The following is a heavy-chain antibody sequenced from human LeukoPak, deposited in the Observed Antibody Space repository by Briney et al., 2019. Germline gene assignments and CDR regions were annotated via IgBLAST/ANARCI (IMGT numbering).Heavy chain of an antibody. Sequence: GGSLRLSCAASGFTFSSYSMNWVRQAPGKGLEWVSYISSSGSTIYYADSVKGRFTISRDNAKNSLYLQMNSLRAEDTAVYYCASASSWLDYWGQGTLVTVSS. D-gene: IGHD6-13*01. CDR1: GFTFSSYS. J-gene: IGHJ4*02. CDR2: ISSSGSTI. V-gene: IGHV3-48*04. CDR3: ASASSWLDY.